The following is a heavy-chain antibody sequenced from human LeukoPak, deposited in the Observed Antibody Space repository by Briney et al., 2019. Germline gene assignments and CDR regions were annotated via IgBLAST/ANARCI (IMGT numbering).Heavy chain of an antibody. J-gene: IGHJ4*02. V-gene: IGHV3-15*01. CDR1: GFTFSNAW. CDR3: TTVLRYFDWLLRGHY. CDR2: IKSKTDGGTT. Sequence: GGSLRLSCAASGFTFSNAWMSWVRQAPGKGLEWVGRIKSKTDGGTTDYAAPVKGRFTISRDDSKNTLYLQMNSLKTEDTAVYYCTTVLRYFDWLLRGHYWGQGTLVTVSS. D-gene: IGHD3-9*01.